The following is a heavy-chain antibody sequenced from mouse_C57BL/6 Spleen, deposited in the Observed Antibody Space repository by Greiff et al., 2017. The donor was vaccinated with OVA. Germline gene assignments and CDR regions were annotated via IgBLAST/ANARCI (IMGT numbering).Heavy chain of an antibody. J-gene: IGHJ2*01. D-gene: IGHD1-1*01. CDR2: ISDGGSCT. CDR1: GFTFSSYA. CDR3: ARTHGSSYFDY. Sequence: EVMLVESGGGLVKPGGSLKLSCAASGFTFSSYAMSWVRQTPEKRLEWVATISDGGSCTYYPDNVKGRFTISRDNAKNNLYLQMSHLKSEDTAMYYCARTHGSSYFDYWGQGTTLTVSS. V-gene: IGHV5-4*03.